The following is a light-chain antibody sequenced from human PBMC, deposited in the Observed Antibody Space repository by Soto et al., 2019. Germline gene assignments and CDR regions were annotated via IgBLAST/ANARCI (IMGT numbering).Light chain of an antibody. J-gene: IGKJ1*01. V-gene: IGKV1-5*01. Sequence: DIQMTQSPSTLSASVGDRVSITCRASQSVDRYLAWYQQKPGKAPHLLIYDASSLESGVPSRFSGSGSGTEFTLTISSLQHDDFKTFYCQQSKDYTWTLGQGTKVDIK. CDR1: QSVDRY. CDR2: DAS. CDR3: QQSKDYTWT.